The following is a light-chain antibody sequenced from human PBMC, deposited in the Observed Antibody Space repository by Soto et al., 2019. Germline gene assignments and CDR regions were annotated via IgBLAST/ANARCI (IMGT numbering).Light chain of an antibody. J-gene: IGKJ2*01. CDR1: QRLSSTY. CDR2: GAS. Sequence: EVVLTQSPGTLSLSPGERATLSCRASQRLSSTYVFWYQQKPGQAPRLLIYGASSRATGIPDRFSGSGSGTDFTLTISKLEPADFSVYYCQQGATFGQGTRLYI. V-gene: IGKV3-20*01. CDR3: QQGAT.